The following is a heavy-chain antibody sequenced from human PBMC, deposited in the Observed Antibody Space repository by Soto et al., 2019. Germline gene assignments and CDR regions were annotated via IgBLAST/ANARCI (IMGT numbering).Heavy chain of an antibody. D-gene: IGHD3-9*01. Sequence: GASLKISCKGSGYSFTSYWIGWVRQMPGKGLEWMGIIYPGDSDTRYSPSFQGQVTISADKSISTAYLQWSSLKASDTAMYYCARAYYDILTGYYQTFDYWGQGTLVTVSS. CDR3: ARAYYDILTGYYQTFDY. CDR2: IYPGDSDT. CDR1: GYSFTSYW. J-gene: IGHJ4*02. V-gene: IGHV5-51*01.